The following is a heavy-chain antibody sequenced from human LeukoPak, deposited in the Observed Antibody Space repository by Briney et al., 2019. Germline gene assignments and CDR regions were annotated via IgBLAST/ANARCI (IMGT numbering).Heavy chain of an antibody. J-gene: IGHJ5*02. CDR2: TFSTST. CDR1: GDSVSSSPYY. V-gene: IGHV4-61*01. D-gene: IGHD5-24*01. CDR3: ARCKFHNYFDP. Sequence: PSETLSLTCSVSGDSVSSSPYYWGWIRQPPGKGLEWIGNTFSTSTLYNASLRSRVTILVDTSKNQFSLKLTSATAADTAIYYCARCKFHNYFDPWGQGTLVVVSS.